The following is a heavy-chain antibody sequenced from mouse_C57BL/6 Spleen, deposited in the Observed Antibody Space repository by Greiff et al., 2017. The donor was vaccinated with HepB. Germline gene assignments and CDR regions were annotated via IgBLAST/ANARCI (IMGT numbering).Heavy chain of an antibody. CDR2: ISYDGSN. D-gene: IGHD1-2*01. Sequence: EVKLQESGPGLVKPSQSLSLTCSVTGYSITSGYYWNWIRQFPGNKLEWMGYISYDGSNNYNPSLKNRISITRDTSKNQFFLKLNSVTTEDTATYYCARGNYDGPWFAYWGQGTLVTVSA. V-gene: IGHV3-6*01. J-gene: IGHJ3*01. CDR3: ARGNYDGPWFAY. CDR1: GYSITSGYY.